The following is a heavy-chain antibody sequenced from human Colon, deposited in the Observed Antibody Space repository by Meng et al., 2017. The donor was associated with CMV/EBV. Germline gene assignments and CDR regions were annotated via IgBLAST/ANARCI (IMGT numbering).Heavy chain of an antibody. V-gene: IGHV4-30-4*01. CDR2: IYYSGST. J-gene: IGHJ4*02. D-gene: IGHD3-22*01. Sequence: ISSSDYYWSWIRQSPEKGLEWIGYIYYSGSTYFNPSIDSRLAISVDTSKSQFSLQLSSVTAADTAVYYCARTPGHHDSSGFYYYFDYWGPGTLVTVSS. CDR3: ARTPGHHDSSGFYYYFDY. CDR1: ISSSDYY.